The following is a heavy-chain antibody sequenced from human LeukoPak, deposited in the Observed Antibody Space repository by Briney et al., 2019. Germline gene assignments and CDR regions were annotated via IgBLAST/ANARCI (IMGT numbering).Heavy chain of an antibody. CDR1: GFTFSDYY. J-gene: IGHJ4*02. CDR3: ARAGIVGATTFLGPFDY. Sequence: GGSLRLSCAASGFTFSDYYMSWIRQAPGKGPEWVSYISSSGSTIYYADSVKGRFTISRDNAKNSLYLQMNSLRAGDTAVYYCARAGIVGATTFLGPFDYWGQGTLVTVSS. D-gene: IGHD1-26*01. V-gene: IGHV3-11*01. CDR2: ISSSGSTI.